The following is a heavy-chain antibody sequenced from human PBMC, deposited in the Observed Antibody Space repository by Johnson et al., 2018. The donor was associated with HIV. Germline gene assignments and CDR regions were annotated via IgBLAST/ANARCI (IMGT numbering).Heavy chain of an antibody. V-gene: IGHV3-13*01. Sequence: VQLVESGGGVVQPGRSLRLSCAASGFTFSTYDMHWVRQGTGKGLEWVSVIGTAGDTYYSGSVKGRFTISRDNAKNTLYLQMNSLRAEDTAVYYCARLAWELGAFDIWGQGTMVTVSS. CDR1: GFTFSTYD. J-gene: IGHJ3*02. D-gene: IGHD1-26*01. CDR3: ARLAWELGAFDI. CDR2: IGTAGDT.